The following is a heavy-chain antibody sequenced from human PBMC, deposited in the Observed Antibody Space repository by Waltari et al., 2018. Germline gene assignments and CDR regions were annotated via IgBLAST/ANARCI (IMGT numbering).Heavy chain of an antibody. J-gene: IGHJ4*02. CDR2: IYSGGST. V-gene: IGHV3-23*03. Sequence: EVQLLESGGGLVQPGGSLRLSCAASGFTFSSYAMSWVRPVPGKGLEWVSVIYSGGSTYYADSVKGRFTISRDNSKNTLYLQMNSLRAEDTAVYYCARAHYFDYWGQGTLFTVSS. CDR1: GFTFSSYA. CDR3: ARAHYFDY.